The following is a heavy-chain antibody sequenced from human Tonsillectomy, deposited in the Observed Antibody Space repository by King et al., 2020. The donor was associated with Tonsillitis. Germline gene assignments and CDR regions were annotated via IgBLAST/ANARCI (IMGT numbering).Heavy chain of an antibody. Sequence: QLQESGPGLVKPSQTLSLTCTVSGGSISSDSYYWSWIRQPAGKGLEWIGRIYTSGSTNYNPSLKSRVTISVDTSKNQFSLKLSSVTAADTAVYYCASSSSGWPFDYWGQGTLVTVSS. D-gene: IGHD6-19*01. CDR2: IYTSGST. CDR1: GGSISSDSYY. J-gene: IGHJ4*02. V-gene: IGHV4-61*02. CDR3: ASSSSGWPFDY.